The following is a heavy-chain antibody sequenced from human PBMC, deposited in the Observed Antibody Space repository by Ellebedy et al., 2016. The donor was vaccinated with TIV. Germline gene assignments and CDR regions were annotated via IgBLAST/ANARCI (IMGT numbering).Heavy chain of an antibody. V-gene: IGHV3-74*01. CDR3: ERVINWNYSY. Sequence: PGGSLRLSCAASGFTFSNYWMHWVRQAPGKGLVWISRINTDGSAAWYADSVNGRLTISGDNAKNTLYLQMNSLRAEDTAVYYCERVINWNYSYWGQGTLVAVSS. D-gene: IGHD1-7*01. CDR1: GFTFSNYW. CDR2: INTDGSAA. J-gene: IGHJ4*02.